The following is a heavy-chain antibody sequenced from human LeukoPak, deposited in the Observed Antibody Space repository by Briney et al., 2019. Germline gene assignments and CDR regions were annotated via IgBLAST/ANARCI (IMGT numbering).Heavy chain of an antibody. D-gene: IGHD6-13*01. CDR3: AKSPGYSRRLIDY. CDR1: GFTFSSYW. Sequence: PGGSLRLSCAASGFTFSSYWMNWVRQSPGKGLEWVANIKQDGSVKQYVDSVKGRFTISRDNSKNTLYLQMNSLRAEDTAVYYCAKSPGYSRRLIDYWGQGSLVSVSS. J-gene: IGHJ4*02. V-gene: IGHV3-7*05. CDR2: IKQDGSVK.